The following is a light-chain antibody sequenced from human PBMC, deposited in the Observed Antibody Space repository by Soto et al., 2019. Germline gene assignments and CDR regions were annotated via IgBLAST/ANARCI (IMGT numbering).Light chain of an antibody. CDR3: LLDYSYFWA. V-gene: IGKV1-6*01. CDR2: AAS. J-gene: IGKJ1*01. Sequence: AIQVTQSPSSLSASVGDRVTITCRTSQGIRSDLGWYQQKPGKVPKLLIYAASTLQSGVPSRFSGSGSGRDFTLTISSLQPEDFATYDCLLDYSYFWAFGQGTKVEIK. CDR1: QGIRSD.